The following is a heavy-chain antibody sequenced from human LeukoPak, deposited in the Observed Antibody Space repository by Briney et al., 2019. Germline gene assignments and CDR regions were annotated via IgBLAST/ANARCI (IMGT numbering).Heavy chain of an antibody. Sequence: GGSLRLSCTSSQLTFNRYVMAWVRQAPGKGLEWVSTISASGGTTYYADSVQGRFTISRDNYKNTLYLQMNSLRAEDTAVYYCATLYGDYNWYFDLWGRGTLVTVSS. V-gene: IGHV3-23*01. J-gene: IGHJ2*01. CDR2: ISASGGTT. CDR3: ATLYGDYNWYFDL. CDR1: QLTFNRYV. D-gene: IGHD4-17*01.